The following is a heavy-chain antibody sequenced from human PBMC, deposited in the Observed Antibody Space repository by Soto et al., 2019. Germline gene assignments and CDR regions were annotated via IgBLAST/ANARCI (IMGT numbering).Heavy chain of an antibody. CDR2: NNNRGDT. D-gene: IGHD6-19*01. CDR1: GASIDNNGYS. J-gene: IGHJ5*02. CDR3: ARGGSGWKALNWFDP. V-gene: IGHV4-31*11. Sequence: QVQLQESGPGLVIPSQTLTLTCGVSGASIDNNGYSWTWIRQHPGKGLEWIGTNNNRGDTYYNPSLKSRLTISLETSQNPFSLRLDAVTDADTARYYCARGGSGWKALNWFDPWGQGIMVTVSS.